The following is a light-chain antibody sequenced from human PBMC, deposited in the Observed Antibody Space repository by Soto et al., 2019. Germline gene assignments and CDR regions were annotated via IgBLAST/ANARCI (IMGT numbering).Light chain of an antibody. CDR2: KAS. Sequence: DIQMTQSPSTLSASVGDRVTITCRASQSISSWLAWYQQKPGKAPKLLIYKASSLESGVPSRFSGSGSGTEFTLTIRSLQPDDFATYYCQQYNSYHLTFGGGTKVEIK. CDR1: QSISSW. J-gene: IGKJ4*01. V-gene: IGKV1-5*03. CDR3: QQYNSYHLT.